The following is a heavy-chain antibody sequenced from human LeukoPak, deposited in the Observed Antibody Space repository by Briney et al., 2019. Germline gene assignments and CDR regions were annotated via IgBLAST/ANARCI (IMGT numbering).Heavy chain of an antibody. Sequence: PSETLSLTCGVSSEFFSGYYWGWIRQPPGKGLEWIGDINDSGTTKYNPTLKSRVTISIDTSKKEFSPEVRSATAADTAVYYCARLPLGAFGEVLNFDCWGQGTLVIVSS. CDR2: INDSGTT. CDR1: SEFFSGYY. J-gene: IGHJ4*02. D-gene: IGHD3-10*01. CDR3: ARLPLGAFGEVLNFDC. V-gene: IGHV4-34*01.